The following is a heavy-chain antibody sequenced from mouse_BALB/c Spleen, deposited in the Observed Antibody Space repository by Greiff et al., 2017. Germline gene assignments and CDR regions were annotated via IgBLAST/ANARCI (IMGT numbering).Heavy chain of an antibody. CDR1: GFSLTSYG. D-gene: IGHD2-14*01. J-gene: IGHJ4*01. CDR3: ATSHRFYAMDY. V-gene: IGHV2-2*02. Sequence: VQVVESGPGLVQPSQSLSITCTVSGFSLTSYGVHWVRQSPGKGLEWLGVIWSGGSTDYNAAFISRLSISKDNSKSQVFFKMNSLQANDTAIYYCATSHRFYAMDYWGQGTSVTVSS. CDR2: IWSGGST.